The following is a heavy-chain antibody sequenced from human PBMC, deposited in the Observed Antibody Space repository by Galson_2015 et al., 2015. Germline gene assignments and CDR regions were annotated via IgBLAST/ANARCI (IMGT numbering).Heavy chain of an antibody. CDR1: GFTFSDYY. Sequence: SLRLSCAASGFTFSDYYMSWIRQAPGKGLEWVSYISSSGSTIYYADSVKGRFTISRDNAKNSLYLQMNSLRAEDTAVYYCARELLTGYQDYYDYGMDVWGQGTTVTVSS. CDR2: ISSSGSTI. V-gene: IGHV3-11*01. J-gene: IGHJ6*02. CDR3: ARELLTGYQDYYDYGMDV. D-gene: IGHD3-9*01.